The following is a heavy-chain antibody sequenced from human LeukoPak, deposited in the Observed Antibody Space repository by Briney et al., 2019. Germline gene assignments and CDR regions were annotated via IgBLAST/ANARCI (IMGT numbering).Heavy chain of an antibody. Sequence: SETLSLTCTVSGYSIRSGYFWGGIRQPPGKGLEWIGEINHSGSTNYNPSLKSRVTISVDTSKNQFSLKLSSVTAADTAVYYCARRQMYSSSWYWFDPWGQGTLVTVSS. J-gene: IGHJ5*02. CDR3: ARRQMYSSSWYWFDP. CDR2: INHSGST. V-gene: IGHV4-38-2*02. CDR1: GYSIRSGYF. D-gene: IGHD6-13*01.